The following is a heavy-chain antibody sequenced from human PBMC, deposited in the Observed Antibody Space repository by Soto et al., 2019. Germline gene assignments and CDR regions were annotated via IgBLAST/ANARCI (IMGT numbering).Heavy chain of an antibody. CDR3: ARSSGGNFGIIIEGSNWFDP. CDR2: INPHGGST. D-gene: IGHD3-3*01. CDR1: GYTFTSYY. V-gene: IGHV1-46*01. J-gene: IGHJ5*02. Sequence: ASVKVSCKAPGYTFTSYYLNWVRQAPGQGLGWMGVINPHGGSTKYAQKFQGRVTMTRDTSRSTVYMELRSLRSDDTAIYYCARSSGGNFGIIIEGSNWFDPWGQGTLVTVSS.